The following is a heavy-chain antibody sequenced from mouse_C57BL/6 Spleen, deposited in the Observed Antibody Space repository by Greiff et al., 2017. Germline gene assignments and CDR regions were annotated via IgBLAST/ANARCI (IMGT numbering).Heavy chain of an antibody. V-gene: IGHV1-80*01. CDR2: IYPGDGDT. CDR1: GYAFSSYW. J-gene: IGHJ4*01. Sequence: VQLQQSGAELVKPGASVKISCKASGYAFSSYWMNWVKQRPGKGLEWIGQIYPGDGDTNYNGKFKGKATLTADKSSSTAYRQLSSLTSEDSAVYFCARRGSDDYAMDYWGQGTSVTVSS. CDR3: ARRGSDDYAMDY.